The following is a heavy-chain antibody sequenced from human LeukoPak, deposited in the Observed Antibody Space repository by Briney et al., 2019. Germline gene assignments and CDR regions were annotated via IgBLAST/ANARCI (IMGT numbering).Heavy chain of an antibody. CDR2: IYTSGST. Sequence: SETLSLTCTVSGGSISSYYWSWIRQPAGKGLEWIGRIYTSGSTNYNPSLKSRVTMSVDTSKNQFSLKVSSVTAADTAVYYCARGVNLEYYFDYWAREPWSPSPQ. CDR3: ARGVNLEYYFDY. CDR1: GGSISSYY. J-gene: IGHJ4*02. V-gene: IGHV4-4*07. D-gene: IGHD1-14*01.